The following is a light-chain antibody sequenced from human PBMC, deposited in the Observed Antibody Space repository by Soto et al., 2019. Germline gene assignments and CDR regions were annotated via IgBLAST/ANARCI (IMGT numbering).Light chain of an antibody. J-gene: IGLJ2*01. CDR3: SSYTSSSTPVV. CDR1: SSDVGGYNY. CDR2: DVS. Sequence: QSALTQPASVSGSPGQSITISCTGTSSDVGGYNYVTWYQQLPGKAPKPMIYDVSNRPSGVSNRFSGSKSGNTASLTISGLQAEDEADYYCSSYTSSSTPVVFGGGTKVTVL. V-gene: IGLV2-14*01.